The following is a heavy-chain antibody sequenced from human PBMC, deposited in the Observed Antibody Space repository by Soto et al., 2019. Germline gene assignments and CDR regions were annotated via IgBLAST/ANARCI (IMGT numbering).Heavy chain of an antibody. D-gene: IGHD1-26*01. CDR3: ARGASPLIDS. J-gene: IGHJ4*02. Sequence: QVQLVQSGAEVKKPGASVKVSCKASGYTFTSYAMHWVRQAPGQRLEWMGWINAGNGNTKYSQKLQGRVTITRDTAASTDYLELSSLRSEDTAVYYFARGASPLIDSWGQGTLVTVSS. CDR1: GYTFTSYA. CDR2: INAGNGNT. V-gene: IGHV1-3*01.